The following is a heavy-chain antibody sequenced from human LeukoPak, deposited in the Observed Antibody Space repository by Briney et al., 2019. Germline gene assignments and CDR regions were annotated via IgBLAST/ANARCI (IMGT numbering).Heavy chain of an antibody. V-gene: IGHV1-69*04. Sequence: GASVKVSCKASGGTFSSYAISWVRQAPGQGLEWMGRIIPILGIANYAQKFQGRVTITADKSTSTAYMELSSLRSEDTAVYYCANLRDYDILTGYFDYWGQGTLVTVPS. CDR2: IIPILGIA. J-gene: IGHJ4*02. CDR1: GGTFSSYA. D-gene: IGHD3-9*01. CDR3: ANLRDYDILTGYFDY.